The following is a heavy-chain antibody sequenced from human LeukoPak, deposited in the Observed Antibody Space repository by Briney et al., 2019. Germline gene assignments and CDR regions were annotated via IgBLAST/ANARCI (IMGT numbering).Heavy chain of an antibody. V-gene: IGHV1-69*13. D-gene: IGHD3-22*01. CDR1: GYTFTTYA. CDR2: IIPIFGTA. CDR3: ARELSDSSGYNYYYYMDV. J-gene: IGHJ6*03. Sequence: SVKVSSKTSGYTFTTYAIHWVRQAPGQGLEWMGGIIPIFGTANYAQKFQGRVTITADESTSTAYMELSSLRSEDTAVYYCARELSDSSGYNYYYYMDVWGKGTTVTVSS.